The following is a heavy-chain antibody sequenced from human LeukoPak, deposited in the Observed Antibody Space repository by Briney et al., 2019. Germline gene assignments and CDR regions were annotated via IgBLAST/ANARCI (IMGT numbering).Heavy chain of an antibody. Sequence: GGSLRLSCAASGFTFSTYAMHWVRQAPGKGLEWVAAISYDGSNKNYADSVKGRFTISRDNSKNTLYLQMNSLRAEDTAVYYCARGVRIAVAGYIDYWGQGTLVTVSS. D-gene: IGHD6-19*01. J-gene: IGHJ4*02. CDR3: ARGVRIAVAGYIDY. CDR1: GFTFSTYA. CDR2: ISYDGSNK. V-gene: IGHV3-30*04.